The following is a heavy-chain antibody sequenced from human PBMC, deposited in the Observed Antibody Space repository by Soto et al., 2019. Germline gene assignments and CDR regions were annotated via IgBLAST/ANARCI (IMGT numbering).Heavy chain of an antibody. D-gene: IGHD6-6*01. V-gene: IGHV1-18*01. CDR1: GYTFTSYG. Sequence: ASVKVSCKASGYTFTSYGISWVRQAPGQGLEWMGWISAYNGNTNYAQKLQGRVTMTTDTSTSTAYMELRGLRSGDTAVYYCARALYSSSNDAFDIWGQGTMVTVSS. CDR2: ISAYNGNT. J-gene: IGHJ3*02. CDR3: ARALYSSSNDAFDI.